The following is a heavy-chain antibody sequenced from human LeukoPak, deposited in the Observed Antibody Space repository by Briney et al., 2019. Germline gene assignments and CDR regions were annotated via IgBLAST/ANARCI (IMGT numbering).Heavy chain of an antibody. Sequence: SVKVSCKASGYTFSTYFIHWVRHTPREGLEWMGVINPSGGSTGYAQEFQGRVTMTRDTSTSTVYMELSSLISEDTAVYYCAREGGRNSYLDFWGQGTLVIVSS. D-gene: IGHD1-26*01. CDR2: INPSGGST. V-gene: IGHV1-46*01. CDR1: GYTFSTYF. J-gene: IGHJ4*02. CDR3: AREGGRNSYLDF.